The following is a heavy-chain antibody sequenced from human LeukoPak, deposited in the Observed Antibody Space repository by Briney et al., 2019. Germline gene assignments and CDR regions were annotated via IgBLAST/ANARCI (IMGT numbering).Heavy chain of an antibody. D-gene: IGHD4-17*01. CDR3: ARHLDYGDFADAFDI. V-gene: IGHV5-51*01. CDR2: IYPGDSDP. Sequence: GESLKISCKGSGYSFTSYWIGWVRQMPGKGLEWMGIIYPGDSDPRYSPSLQGQVTISADKSITTAYLQWSSLKASDTAMYYCARHLDYGDFADAFDIWGQGTMVTVSS. CDR1: GYSFTSYW. J-gene: IGHJ3*02.